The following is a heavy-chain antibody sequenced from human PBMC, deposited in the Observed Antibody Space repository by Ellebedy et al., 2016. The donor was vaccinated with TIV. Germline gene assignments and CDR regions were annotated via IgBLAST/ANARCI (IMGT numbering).Heavy chain of an antibody. D-gene: IGHD1-1*01. Sequence: GESLKISCAASGFSFSNYAMSWVRQAPGKGLEWVASIEDAGTETYSVDSAEGRFIISRDNAKNSLYLRINNPRDEDTAVYYCARRGSRYWHFDLWGRGTQVIVSS. J-gene: IGHJ2*01. V-gene: IGHV3-7*03. CDR3: ARRGSRYWHFDL. CDR2: IEDAGTET. CDR1: GFSFSNYA.